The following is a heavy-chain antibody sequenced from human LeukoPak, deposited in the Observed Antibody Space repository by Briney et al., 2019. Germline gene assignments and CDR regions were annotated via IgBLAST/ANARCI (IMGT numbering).Heavy chain of an antibody. CDR1: GYSISSGYY. D-gene: IGHD2-2*01. Sequence: SETLSLTCAVSGYSISSGYYCGWIRQPPGKGLEWIGSIYHSGSTYYNPSLKSRVTISVDTSKNQFSLKLSSVTAADTAVYYCARRILYCSSTSCYLWDYWGQGTLVTVSS. J-gene: IGHJ4*02. CDR3: ARRILYCSSTSCYLWDY. V-gene: IGHV4-38-2*01. CDR2: IYHSGST.